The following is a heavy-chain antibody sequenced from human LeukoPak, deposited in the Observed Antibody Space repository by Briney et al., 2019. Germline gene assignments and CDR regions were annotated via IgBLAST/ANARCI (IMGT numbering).Heavy chain of an antibody. CDR2: INHGVST. CDR1: GGSFSGYY. Sequence: SETLSLTCAVYGGSFSGYYWSWVRQPPGKGLEWIGEINHGVSTNYNPSLKRRVTISADTSKNHFSLRLSSVTAADTAVYYCARGRGRSGWRQGDYWGQGTLVTVPS. D-gene: IGHD6-19*01. J-gene: IGHJ4*02. CDR3: ARGRGRSGWRQGDY. V-gene: IGHV4-34*01.